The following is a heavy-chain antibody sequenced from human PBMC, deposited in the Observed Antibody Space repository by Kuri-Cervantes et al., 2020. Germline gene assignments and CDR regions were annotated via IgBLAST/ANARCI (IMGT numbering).Heavy chain of an antibody. CDR2: INHSGGT. Sequence: ESLKISCAVYGGSFSGYYWSWIRQTPGKGLEWIGEINHSGGTNYNPSLNSRVTMSIDTSKSQFSLKLSSVTAADTAVYYCARGDYGYYPFFDYWGQGTLVTVSS. CDR3: ARGDYGYYPFFDY. D-gene: IGHD4-17*01. CDR1: GGSFSGYY. J-gene: IGHJ4*02. V-gene: IGHV4-34*01.